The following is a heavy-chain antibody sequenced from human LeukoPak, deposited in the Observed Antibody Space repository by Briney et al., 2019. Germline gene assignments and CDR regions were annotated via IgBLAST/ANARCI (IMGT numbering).Heavy chain of an antibody. CDR1: GYTFTGYY. CDR3: ARVASGWYFDY. V-gene: IGHV1-2*02. Sequence: ASVKVSCKASGYTFTGYYMHWVRQAPGQGLEWMGWINPNNGGTNYAQKFQGRVTMTRDTSISTAYMELSRLRSDDTAVYYCARVASGWYFDYWGQGTLVTVSS. CDR2: INPNNGGT. J-gene: IGHJ4*02. D-gene: IGHD6-19*01.